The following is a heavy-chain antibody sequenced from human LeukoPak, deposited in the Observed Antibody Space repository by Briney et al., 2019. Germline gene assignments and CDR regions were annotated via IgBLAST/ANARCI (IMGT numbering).Heavy chain of an antibody. V-gene: IGHV3-33*01. CDR1: GFTFSSYG. Sequence: GRSLRLSCAASGFTFSSYGMHWVRQAPGKGLEWVAVIWYDGSNKYYADSVKGRFTISRDNSKNTLYLQMNSLRAEDTAVYYCARVTMVRGIDYWGQGTLVTVSS. J-gene: IGHJ4*02. D-gene: IGHD3-10*01. CDR3: ARVTMVRGIDY. CDR2: IWYDGSNK.